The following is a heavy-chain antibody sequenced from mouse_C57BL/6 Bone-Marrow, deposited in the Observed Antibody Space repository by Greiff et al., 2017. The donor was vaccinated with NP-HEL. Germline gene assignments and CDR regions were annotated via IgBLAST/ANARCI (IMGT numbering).Heavy chain of an antibody. CDR2: IDPENGDT. CDR1: GFNIKDDY. D-gene: IGHD1-1*01. Sequence: EVQLQESGAELVRPGASVKLSCTASGFNIKDDYMHWVKQRPEQGLEWIGWIDPENGDTEYASKFQGKATITADTSSNTAYLQLSSLTSEDTAVYYGTIITTAVYAMDYWGQGTSVTVSS. J-gene: IGHJ4*01. CDR3: TIITTAVYAMDY. V-gene: IGHV14-4*01.